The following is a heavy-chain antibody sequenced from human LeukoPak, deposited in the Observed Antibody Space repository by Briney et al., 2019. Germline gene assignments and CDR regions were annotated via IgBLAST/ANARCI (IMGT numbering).Heavy chain of an antibody. Sequence: GGSLRLSCAASGFTFSTYWMTWVRQAPGKGLEWVANINEDGGGRYYVDSVEGRFTISRDNAKNSVHLQMNSLRAEDTAVYYCARVRRGGSYDWGQGTLVTVSS. CDR3: ARVRRGGSYD. J-gene: IGHJ4*02. D-gene: IGHD1-26*01. CDR1: GFTFSTYW. V-gene: IGHV3-7*01. CDR2: INEDGGGR.